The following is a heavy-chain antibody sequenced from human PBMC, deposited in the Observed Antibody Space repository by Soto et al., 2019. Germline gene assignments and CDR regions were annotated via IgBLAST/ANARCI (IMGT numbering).Heavy chain of an antibody. D-gene: IGHD3-16*01. Sequence: QVQLVQSGAELKKPGSSVKVSCSASGVTFSSYAFTWVRQAPGQGLEWMGNIIPVFRTSNYAQGFQGRLTISADESTNPIYMELRSLRSEDTAVYFCAKDGSWDGGGGESWGQGTLVIVSS. J-gene: IGHJ4*02. V-gene: IGHV1-69*18. CDR3: AKDGSWDGGGGES. CDR1: GVTFSSYA. CDR2: IIPVFRTS.